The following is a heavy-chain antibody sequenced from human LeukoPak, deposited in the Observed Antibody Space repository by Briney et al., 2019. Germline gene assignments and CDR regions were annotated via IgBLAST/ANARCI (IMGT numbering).Heavy chain of an antibody. D-gene: IGHD2-2*01. Sequence: QAGGSLRLSCAASGFTFSSYEMNWVRQAPGKGLEGVSYISSSGSTIYYADSVKGRFTISRDNGKNSLYLQMNSLRAEDTAVYYCVLGTSRPLVPAAAFDIWGQGTMVTVSS. CDR3: VLGTSRPLVPAAAFDI. V-gene: IGHV3-48*03. J-gene: IGHJ3*02. CDR1: GFTFSSYE. CDR2: ISSSGSTI.